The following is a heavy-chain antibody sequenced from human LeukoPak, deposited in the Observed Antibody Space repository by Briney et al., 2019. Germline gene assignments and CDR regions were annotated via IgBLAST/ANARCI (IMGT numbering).Heavy chain of an antibody. CDR3: AREYSSSSGRRALDI. CDR1: GGSIIGYY. J-gene: IGHJ3*02. CDR2: IYYSGST. D-gene: IGHD6-6*01. Sequence: PSETLSLTCTVSGGSIIGYYWSWIRQPPGKGLEWIGYIYYSGSTNYNPSLKSRLTISIDTSENQFSLKLSSVTATDTAVYYCAREYSSSSGRRALDIWGQETMVTVSS. V-gene: IGHV4-59*08.